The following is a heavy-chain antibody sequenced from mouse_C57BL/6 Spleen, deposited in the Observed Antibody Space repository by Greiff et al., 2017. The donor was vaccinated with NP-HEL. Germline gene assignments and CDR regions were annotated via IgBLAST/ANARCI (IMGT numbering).Heavy chain of an antibody. CDR3: AFLYGYFDV. D-gene: IGHD2-3*01. Sequence: EVQLQQSGAELVKPGASVKLSCTASGFNIKDYYMHWVKQRTEQGLEWIGRIDPEDGETKYAPEFQGKATITADTSSNTAYLQLSSLTSEDTAVYYCAFLYGYFDVWGTGTTVTVSS. CDR2: IDPEDGET. V-gene: IGHV14-2*01. CDR1: GFNIKDYY. J-gene: IGHJ1*03.